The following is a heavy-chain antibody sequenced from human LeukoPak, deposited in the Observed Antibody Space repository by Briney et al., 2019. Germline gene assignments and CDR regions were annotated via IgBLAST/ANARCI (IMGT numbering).Heavy chain of an antibody. CDR2: IYSGGST. CDR1: GFTVSSNF. Sequence: GGSLRLSCAASGFTVSSNFMSWVRHAPGKGLEWVSVIYSGGSTYYADSGKGRFTISRDNSKNTLYLQMNSLRAEDTAVYYCARDRLHYDSLTGYPADWGQGTLVTVSS. V-gene: IGHV3-66*01. CDR3: ARDRLHYDSLTGYPAD. J-gene: IGHJ4*02. D-gene: IGHD3-9*01.